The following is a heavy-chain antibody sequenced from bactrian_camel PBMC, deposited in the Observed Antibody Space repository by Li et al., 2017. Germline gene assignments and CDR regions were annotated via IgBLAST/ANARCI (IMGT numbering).Heavy chain of an antibody. CDR3: TTGYGRYGLHGLSDGP. D-gene: IGHD3*01. CDR2: INTGGDRT. V-gene: IGHV3S31*01. Sequence: VQLVESGGDLVQPGESLRLSCVASGFTFNTIPMTWVRQPPGKGLEWVSSINTGGDRTYYTDSVKGRFTISRDNAKNTLYLQLNSLKTEDTAVYHCTTGYGRYGLHGLSDGPRGQGTQVTVS. CDR1: GFTFNTIP. J-gene: IGHJ4*01.